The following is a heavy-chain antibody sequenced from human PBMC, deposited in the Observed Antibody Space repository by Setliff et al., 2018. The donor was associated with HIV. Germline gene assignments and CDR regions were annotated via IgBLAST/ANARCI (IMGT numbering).Heavy chain of an antibody. CDR1: GYNFNSHW. V-gene: IGHV5-51*01. CDR3: TRQCDFGQWGDY. Sequence: GESLKISCQGSGYNFNSHWIGWVRQMPGKSLDWLGIIFLGDSDTRYNPSFEGKVTISADKSIITAYLQWSSLKASDTAIYYCTRQCDFGQWGDYWGQGAQVTVSS. CDR2: IFLGDSDT. D-gene: IGHD4-17*01. J-gene: IGHJ4*02.